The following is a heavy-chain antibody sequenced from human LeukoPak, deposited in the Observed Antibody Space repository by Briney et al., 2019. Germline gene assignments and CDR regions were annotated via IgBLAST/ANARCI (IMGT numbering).Heavy chain of an antibody. CDR2: INSEGSST. J-gene: IGHJ3*02. V-gene: IGHV3-74*01. D-gene: IGHD3-22*01. CDR3: ARAPLCGYYRCAFDI. Sequence: GGSLRLSCAASGFTFSSYWMHGVRQAPWKGLVWVSRINSEGSSTSYADSVKGRVTISRATAKNTLYLQMNSLRAEETAVYYCARAPLCGYYRCAFDIWGQGTMVTVSS. CDR1: GFTFSSYW.